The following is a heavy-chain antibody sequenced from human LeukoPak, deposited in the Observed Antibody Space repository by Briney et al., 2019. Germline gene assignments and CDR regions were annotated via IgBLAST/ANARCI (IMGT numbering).Heavy chain of an antibody. Sequence: PSETLSLTCTVSGGSISSSSYYWGWIRQPPGKGLEWIGSIYYCGSTYYNPSLKSRVTISVDTSKNQFSLKLSSVTAADTAVYYCARDRGTYYYDSSGYSPFDYWGQGTLVTVSS. V-gene: IGHV4-39*07. CDR2: IYYCGST. J-gene: IGHJ4*02. CDR1: GGSISSSSYY. D-gene: IGHD3-22*01. CDR3: ARDRGTYYYDSSGYSPFDY.